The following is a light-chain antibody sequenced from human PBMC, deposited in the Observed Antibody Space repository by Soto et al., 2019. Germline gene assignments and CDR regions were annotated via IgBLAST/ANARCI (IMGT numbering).Light chain of an antibody. CDR2: GAS. CDR1: QSVSTY. V-gene: IGKV3-20*01. J-gene: IGKJ1*01. Sequence: EIVLTQSPGTLSLSPGERATLFCRASQSVSTYLAWYQQKPGQAPRLLIYGASSRATGIPGRFSGSGSGTDFTLTISRLEPEDFAVYYCHQYGSSSGTFGQGTKVDIK. CDR3: HQYGSSSGT.